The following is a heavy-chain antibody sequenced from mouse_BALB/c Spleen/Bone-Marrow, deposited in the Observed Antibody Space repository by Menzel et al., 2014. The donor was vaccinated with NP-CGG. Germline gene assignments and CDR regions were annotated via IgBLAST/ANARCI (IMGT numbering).Heavy chain of an antibody. Sequence: EVHLVESGPELEKPGASVKISCKASGYSFTGYNMNWVKQSNGKSLEWIGNIDPYYGGTSYNQKFKGKATLTVDKSSSTAYMQLKSLTSEDSAVYYSATRYYGYDDYFDYWGQGTTLTVSS. V-gene: IGHV1-39*01. CDR3: ATRYYGYDDYFDY. CDR2: IDPYYGGT. CDR1: GYSFTGYN. D-gene: IGHD2-2*01. J-gene: IGHJ2*01.